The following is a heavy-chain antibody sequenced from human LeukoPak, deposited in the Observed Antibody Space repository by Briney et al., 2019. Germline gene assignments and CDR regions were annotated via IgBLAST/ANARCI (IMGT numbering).Heavy chain of an antibody. CDR1: GFTFSSYS. D-gene: IGHD3-10*01. CDR3: ARAGGSYGSGSYFKG. J-gene: IGHJ4*02. Sequence: GGSLRLSCAASGFTFSSYSMNWVRQAPGKGLEWVSSISSSSSYIHYADSVKGRFTISRDNAKNSLYLQMNSLRAEDTAVYYCARAGGSYGSGSYFKGWGQGTLVTVSS. CDR2: ISSSSSYI. V-gene: IGHV3-21*01.